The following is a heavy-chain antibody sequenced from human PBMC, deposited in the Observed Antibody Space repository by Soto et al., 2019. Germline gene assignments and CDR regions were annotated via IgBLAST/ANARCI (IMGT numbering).Heavy chain of an antibody. J-gene: IGHJ4*02. CDR3: LRVVGAATRHTDFDS. CDR2: VYYSGGA. CDR1: GGSIDTSHCF. V-gene: IGHV4-39*01. D-gene: IGHD1-26*01. Sequence: SEALSLTCGVSGGSIDTSHCFWGCIRQPPGKGLEFIGSVYYSGGAYYNPFLKSRSTVFVHTAKNQLSLRVNSVTAADTAGYYCLRVVGAATRHTDFDSWGQGILVTVSS.